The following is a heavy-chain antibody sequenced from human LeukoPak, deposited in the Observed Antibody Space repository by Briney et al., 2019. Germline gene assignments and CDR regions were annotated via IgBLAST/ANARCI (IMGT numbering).Heavy chain of an antibody. CDR1: GFTFGDYA. CDR2: IRSKAYGGTT. D-gene: IGHD1-26*01. V-gene: IGHV3-49*04. Sequence: GGSLRLSCTASGFTFGDYAMSWVCQAPGKGLEWVGFIRSKAYGGTTEYAASVKGRFTISRDDSKSIAYLQMNSLKTEDTAVYYCTSRYSGSYYYYYGMDVWGQGTTVTVSS. CDR3: TSRYSGSYYYYYGMDV. J-gene: IGHJ6*02.